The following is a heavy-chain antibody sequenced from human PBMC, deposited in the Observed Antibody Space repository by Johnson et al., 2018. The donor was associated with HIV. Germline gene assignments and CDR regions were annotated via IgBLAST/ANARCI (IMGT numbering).Heavy chain of an antibody. V-gene: IGHV3-74*02. CDR3: ASTSSGWFYAFDI. CDR2: INSDGSST. J-gene: IGHJ3*02. D-gene: IGHD6-19*01. CDR1: GFTFSSYW. Sequence: VQLVESGGGVVQPGRSLRLSCAASGFTFSSYWMHWVRQAPGKGLVWVSRINSDGSSTSYADSVKGRFTISRDNSKNTLYLQMNSLRAEDTAVYYCASTSSGWFYAFDIWGQGTMVTVSS.